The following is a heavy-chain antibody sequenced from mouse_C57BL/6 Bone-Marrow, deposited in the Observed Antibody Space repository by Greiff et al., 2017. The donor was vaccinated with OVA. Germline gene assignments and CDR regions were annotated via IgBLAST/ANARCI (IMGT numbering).Heavy chain of an antibody. Sequence: VQLQQPGAELVKPGASVKLSCKASSYTFTSYWMHWVKQRPGRGLEWIGRIDPNSGGTKYNEKFKSKATLTVDKPSSTAYMQLSSLTSEDSAVYYCASRILRKDYAMDYWGQGTSVTVSS. CDR3: ASRILRKDYAMDY. CDR2: IDPNSGGT. V-gene: IGHV1-72*01. CDR1: SYTFTSYW. D-gene: IGHD1-1*01. J-gene: IGHJ4*01.